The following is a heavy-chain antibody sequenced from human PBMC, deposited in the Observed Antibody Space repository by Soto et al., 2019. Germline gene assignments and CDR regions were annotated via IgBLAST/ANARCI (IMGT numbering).Heavy chain of an antibody. Sequence: SETLSLTCAVSGDSVSIDNYYWSWIRQPPGKGLEWIGYIYYSGTTNYNSYLKSRLSLSVDMSKNQFSLKLASVTAADTAVYFCARSQRGRTAFTFDYWGQGALVTVSS. D-gene: IGHD3-16*01. CDR2: IYYSGTT. CDR1: GDSVSIDNYY. J-gene: IGHJ4*02. CDR3: ARSQRGRTAFTFDY. V-gene: IGHV4-61*01.